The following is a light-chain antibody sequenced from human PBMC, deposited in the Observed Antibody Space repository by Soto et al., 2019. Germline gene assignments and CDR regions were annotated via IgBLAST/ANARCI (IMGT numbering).Light chain of an antibody. CDR1: QSFRGL. J-gene: IGKJ1*01. CDR3: QQYGGSPRT. Sequence: EVVMRQSPATLSVSPGEGATLSCRASQSFRGLLAWYQQKPGQAPRLLIHGASNRATGIPDRFSGSGSGTDFTLTITRLEPEDFAVYYCQQYGGSPRTFGQGTKVDIK. CDR2: GAS. V-gene: IGKV3-20*01.